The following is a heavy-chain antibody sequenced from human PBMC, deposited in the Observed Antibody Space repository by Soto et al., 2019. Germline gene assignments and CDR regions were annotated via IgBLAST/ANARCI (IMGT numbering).Heavy chain of an antibody. CDR2: IYPGDSET. D-gene: IGHD5-12*01. CDR1: GYRFSKYW. J-gene: IGHJ3*02. Sequence: EVQLVQSGAVVKKAGESLKISCQVSGYRFSKYWIGWVRQMPGKGLESLGIIYPGDSETKYSPAFQGQVTISADTSISTAYLQWSSLKAADTAMYYCERRLTYSNGDPCDIWGQGTMSAVSS. CDR3: ERRLTYSNGDPCDI. V-gene: IGHV5-51*01.